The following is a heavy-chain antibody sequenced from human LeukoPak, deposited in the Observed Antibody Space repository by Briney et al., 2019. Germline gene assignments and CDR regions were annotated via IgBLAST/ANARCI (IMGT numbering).Heavy chain of an antibody. V-gene: IGHV1-18*01. Sequence: ASVKVSCKASRYTFTSYGISWVRQAPGQGLEWMGWISAFNGNTSYAQKLLGRVTMTTDTSTSTAYMELRSLRSDDTAVYYCARDQIAARALSIWGQGTMVTVSS. CDR3: ARDQIAARALSI. CDR1: RYTFTSYG. J-gene: IGHJ3*02. D-gene: IGHD6-6*01. CDR2: ISAFNGNT.